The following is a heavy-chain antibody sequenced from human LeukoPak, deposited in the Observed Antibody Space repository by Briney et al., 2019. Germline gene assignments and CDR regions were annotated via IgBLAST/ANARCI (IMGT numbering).Heavy chain of an antibody. D-gene: IGHD6-19*01. Sequence: PGGSLRLSCEASGFTFSSYEMNWVRQAPGKGLEWVSYISDSGSPIYYADSVKGRFTISRDNAKNSLYLQMNSLRAEDTAVYYCARSSGWYHRGPDYYYYYMDVWGKGTTVTVS. CDR2: ISDSGSPI. CDR3: ARSSGWYHRGPDYYYYYMDV. CDR1: GFTFSSYE. J-gene: IGHJ6*03. V-gene: IGHV3-48*03.